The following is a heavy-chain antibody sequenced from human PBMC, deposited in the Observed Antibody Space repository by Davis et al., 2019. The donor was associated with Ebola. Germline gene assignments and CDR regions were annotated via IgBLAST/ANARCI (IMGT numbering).Heavy chain of an antibody. CDR3: ARLKGCSSTSCNDGGGMDV. J-gene: IGHJ6*02. V-gene: IGHV4-39*07. Sequence: SETLSLTCSLSGGSISTYYWGWIRQPPGKGLEWIGSISYTGNTYYNPSLKSRVTISVDTSKNQFSLKLSSVTAADTAVYYCARLKGCSSTSCNDGGGMDVWGQGTTVTVSS. CDR1: GGSISTYY. D-gene: IGHD2-2*01. CDR2: ISYTGNT.